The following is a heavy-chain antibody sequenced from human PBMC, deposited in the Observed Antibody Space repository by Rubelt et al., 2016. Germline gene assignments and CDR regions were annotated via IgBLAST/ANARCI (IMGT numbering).Heavy chain of an antibody. J-gene: IGHJ6*02. CDR3: ALTTIIPGMDV. V-gene: IGHV4-39*07. D-gene: IGHD2-21*02. CDR1: DGFISSSYY. CDR2: ISYSGTT. Sequence: QLQLQESGPGLVKPSETLSLTCTASDGFISSSYYWGWIRQPPGKGLEWIGSISYSGTTYSNPALTSRVTMSVDTSNNQFPLKLSSGTAADTAVYYCALTTIIPGMDVWGQGTTVTVSS.